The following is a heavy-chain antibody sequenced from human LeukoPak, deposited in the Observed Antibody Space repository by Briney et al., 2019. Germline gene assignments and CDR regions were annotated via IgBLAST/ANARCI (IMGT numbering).Heavy chain of an antibody. CDR1: GGSISSSSYY. D-gene: IGHD1-20*01. CDR3: ARRGITGTNYFDY. J-gene: IGHJ4*02. CDR2: IYYSGST. V-gene: IGHV4-39*01. Sequence: SETLFLTCTVSGGSISSSSYYWGWIRQPPGKGLEWIGSIYYSGSTYYNPSLKSRVTISVDTSKNQFSLKLSSVTAADTAVYYCARRGITGTNYFDYWDQGTLVTVSS.